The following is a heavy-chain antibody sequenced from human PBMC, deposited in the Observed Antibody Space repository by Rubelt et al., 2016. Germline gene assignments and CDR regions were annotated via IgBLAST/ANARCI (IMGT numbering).Heavy chain of an antibody. CDR3: ARMVNDFWSGYHNWFDP. J-gene: IGHJ5*02. Sequence: QVQLVQSGAEVKKPGASVKVSCKASGYTFTSYDINWVRQATGQGLEWMGWMNPNSGNTGYAQNFQGRVTMTRNTSISTAYMELSSLRSEDTAVYYCARMVNDFWSGYHNWFDPWGQGTLVTVSS. D-gene: IGHD3-3*01. CDR2: MNPNSGNT. CDR1: GYTFTSYD. V-gene: IGHV1-8*01.